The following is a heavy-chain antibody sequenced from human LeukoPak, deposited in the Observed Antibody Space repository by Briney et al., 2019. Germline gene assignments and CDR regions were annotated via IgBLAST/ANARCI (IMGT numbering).Heavy chain of an antibody. D-gene: IGHD2-8*01. Sequence: SETLSLTCTVSGGSISSGDYYWSWIRQPPGKGLEWIGYIYYSGSTYYNPPLKSRVTISVDTSKNQFSLKLSSVTAADTAVYYCARELIASGNDYWGQGTLVTVSS. CDR1: GGSISSGDYY. V-gene: IGHV4-30-4*01. J-gene: IGHJ4*02. CDR3: ARELIASGNDY. CDR2: IYYSGST.